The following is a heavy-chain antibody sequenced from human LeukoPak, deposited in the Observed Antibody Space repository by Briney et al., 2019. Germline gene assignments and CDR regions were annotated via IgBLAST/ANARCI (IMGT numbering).Heavy chain of an antibody. CDR3: ASDFDGMDV. Sequence: SAGSLRLSCAASGGTFSSYWRHWIRQPPGKGLVWVSRINSDGSTTSYPDSEKGRFTIARANVKNTLDLHMNSLRADDTAVYYCASDFDGMDVWGQGTTVTVSS. J-gene: IGHJ6*02. V-gene: IGHV3-74*01. CDR2: INSDGSTT. CDR1: GGTFSSYW.